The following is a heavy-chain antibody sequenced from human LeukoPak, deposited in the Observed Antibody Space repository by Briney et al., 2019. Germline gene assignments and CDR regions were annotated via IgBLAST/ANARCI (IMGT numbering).Heavy chain of an antibody. V-gene: IGHV1-69*01. Sequence: SVKVSCIASVGTFNSYAISWVRQAPGQGLEWMGGIIPIFGTANYAQKFQGRVTITADESTSTAYMELSSLRSEDTAVYYCARGPIVVVVAATRYYYMDVWGKGTTVTVSS. J-gene: IGHJ6*03. CDR3: ARGPIVVVVAATRYYYMDV. CDR1: VGTFNSYA. D-gene: IGHD2-15*01. CDR2: IIPIFGTA.